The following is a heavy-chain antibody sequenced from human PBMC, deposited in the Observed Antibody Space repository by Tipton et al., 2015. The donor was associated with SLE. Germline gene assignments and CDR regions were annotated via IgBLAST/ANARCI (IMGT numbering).Heavy chain of an antibody. CDR2: ISYDGSNK. Sequence: SLRLSCAASGFTFSSYAMHWVRQAPGKGLEWVAVISYDGSNKYYADSVKGRFTISRDNSKNTLYLQMNSLRAEDTAVYYCARVGDSRGYFDYWGQGTLVTVSS. CDR3: ARVGDSRGYFDY. V-gene: IGHV3-30-3*01. CDR1: GFTFSSYA. J-gene: IGHJ4*02. D-gene: IGHD3-16*01.